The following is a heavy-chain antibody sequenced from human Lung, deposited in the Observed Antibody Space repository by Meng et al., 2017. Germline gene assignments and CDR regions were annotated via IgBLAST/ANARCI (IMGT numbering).Heavy chain of an antibody. CDR1: GYTFTTYG. CDR3: ARDRQWLFDY. V-gene: IGHV1-18*01. D-gene: IGHD6-19*01. Sequence: QVHLVQSGIEVKKPGASVKVSCKASGYTFTTYGISWLRQAPGQGLEWMGWIDPGNGNRDFAEKSQDRLTMSNDTSSSTVYMELTRLTSDDTAVYYCARDRQWLFDYWGQGALVTVSS. CDR2: IDPGNGNR. J-gene: IGHJ4*02.